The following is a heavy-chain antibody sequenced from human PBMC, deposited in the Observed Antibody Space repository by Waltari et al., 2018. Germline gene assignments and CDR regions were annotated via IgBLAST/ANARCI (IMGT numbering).Heavy chain of an antibody. CDR2: TKSKRNSFTT. Sequence: EIQLVESGGGLVQPGGSLRLSVAASGFLLSDHYMDWVRPAPGKGLEWVGRTKSKRNSFTTEYAASVQGRFTISRDDSRNSLYLQMNSLKTEDTAIYYCAREVYRSGGHWGQGTLVTVSS. CDR3: AREVYRSGGH. J-gene: IGHJ4*02. CDR1: GFLLSDHY. D-gene: IGHD6-19*01. V-gene: IGHV3-72*01.